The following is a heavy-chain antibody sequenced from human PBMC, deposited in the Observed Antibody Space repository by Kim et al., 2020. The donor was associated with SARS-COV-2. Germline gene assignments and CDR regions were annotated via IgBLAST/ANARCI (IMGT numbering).Heavy chain of an antibody. D-gene: IGHD1-1*01. V-gene: IGHV5-10-1*01. CDR3: ASLGIGGYGMDV. Sequence: NYSPSFQGHVTISADKAIPTADLQWSSLKASDTAMYYCASLGIGGYGMDVWGQGTTVTVSS. J-gene: IGHJ6*02.